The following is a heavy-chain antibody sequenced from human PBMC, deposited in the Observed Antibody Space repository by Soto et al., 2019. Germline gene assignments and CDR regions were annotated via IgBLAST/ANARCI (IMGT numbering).Heavy chain of an antibody. CDR2: ISSSSSYI. CDR3: AKAPRIAAAQLNWFDH. V-gene: IGHV3-21*01. CDR1: GFTFSSYS. D-gene: IGHD6-13*01. Sequence: PGGSLRLSCAASGFTFSSYSMNWVRQAPGKGLEWVSSISSSSSYIYYADSVKGRFTISRDNAKNSLYLQMNSLRAEDTAVYYCAKAPRIAAAQLNWFDHWGQGTLVTVSS. J-gene: IGHJ5*02.